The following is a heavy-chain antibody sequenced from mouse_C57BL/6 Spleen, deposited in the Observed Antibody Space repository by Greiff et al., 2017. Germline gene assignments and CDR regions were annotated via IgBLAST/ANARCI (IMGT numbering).Heavy chain of an antibody. J-gene: IGHJ4*01. Sequence: EVHLVESGGGLVQPGGSLKLSCAASGFTFSDYYMYWVRQTPEKRLEWVAYISNGGGSTYYPDTVKGRFTISRDNAKNTLYLQMSRLKSEDTAMYYCARQRHYYGSSYYAMDYWGQGTSVTVSS. D-gene: IGHD1-1*01. V-gene: IGHV5-12*01. CDR3: ARQRHYYGSSYYAMDY. CDR1: GFTFSDYY. CDR2: ISNGGGST.